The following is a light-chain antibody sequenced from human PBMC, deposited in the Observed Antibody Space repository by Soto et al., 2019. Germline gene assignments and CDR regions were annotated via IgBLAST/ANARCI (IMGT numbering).Light chain of an antibody. Sequence: QSVLTQPASVSGSTGQSITISCTGTSSDVGGYNYVSWYQQHPGKAPKLMIYDVSNRPSGVSNRFSGSKSGNTASLTISGLQAEDEADYYCSSYTSSLYVFGTGTKVTVL. J-gene: IGLJ1*01. CDR1: SSDVGGYNY. V-gene: IGLV2-14*01. CDR3: SSYTSSLYV. CDR2: DVS.